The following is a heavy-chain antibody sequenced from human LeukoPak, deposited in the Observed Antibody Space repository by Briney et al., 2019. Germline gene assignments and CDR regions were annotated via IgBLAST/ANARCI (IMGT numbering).Heavy chain of an antibody. V-gene: IGHV3-20*04. CDR1: GFTFSSYW. Sequence: GGSLRLSCAASGFTFSSYWMSWVRQAPGKGLEWVSGINWNGGSTGYADSVKGRFTISRDNAKNSLYLQMNSLRAEDTALYYCARDGVAVAGAFDYWGQGTLVTVSS. D-gene: IGHD6-19*01. J-gene: IGHJ4*02. CDR2: INWNGGST. CDR3: ARDGVAVAGAFDY.